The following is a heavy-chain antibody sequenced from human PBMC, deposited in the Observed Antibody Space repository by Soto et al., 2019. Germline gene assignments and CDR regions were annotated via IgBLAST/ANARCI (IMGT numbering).Heavy chain of an antibody. CDR2: ISGSGGST. CDR1: GFTFSSYA. V-gene: IGHV3-23*01. Sequence: PGGSLRLSCAASGFTFSSYAMSWVRQAPGKGLEWVSAISGSGGSTYYADSVKGRFTISRDNSKNTLYLQMNSLRAEDTAVYYCAKHSPYSSSSKRFSGYDTPPGYWGQGTLVTVSS. D-gene: IGHD6-6*01. CDR3: AKHSPYSSSSKRFSGYDTPPGY. J-gene: IGHJ4*02.